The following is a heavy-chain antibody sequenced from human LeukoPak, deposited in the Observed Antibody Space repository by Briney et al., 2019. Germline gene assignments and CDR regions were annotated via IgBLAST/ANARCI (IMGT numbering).Heavy chain of an antibody. J-gene: IGHJ4*02. V-gene: IGHV3-7*01. Sequence: PGGSLRLSCAASGFTFSSYWMSWVRQAPGKGLEWVANIKQNGSEKYYVDSVKGRFTISRDNAKKSLYLQMNSLRAEDTAVYYCARDTVREYCSGGSCYVDYWGQGTLVTVSS. CDR3: ARDTVREYCSGGSCYVDY. CDR2: IKQNGSEK. D-gene: IGHD2-15*01. CDR1: GFTFSSYW.